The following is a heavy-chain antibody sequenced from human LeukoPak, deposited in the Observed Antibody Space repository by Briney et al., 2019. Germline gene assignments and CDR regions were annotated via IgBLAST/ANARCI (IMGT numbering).Heavy chain of an antibody. CDR2: ISNTGGST. D-gene: IGHD2-15*01. CDR3: AQQVGYCSSGSCYFTY. CDR1: GFSFNTYA. Sequence: GGSLRLSCAASGFSFNTYAMSWVRQAPGKGLERVSAISNTGGSTYYADSVKGRFTISRDKSKNTLSLQMNSLRAEDTAVYYCAQQVGYCSSGSCYFTYWGQGTLVTVSS. J-gene: IGHJ1*01. V-gene: IGHV3-23*01.